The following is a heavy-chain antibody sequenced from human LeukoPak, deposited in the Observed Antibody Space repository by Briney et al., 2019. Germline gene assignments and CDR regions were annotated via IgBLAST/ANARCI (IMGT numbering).Heavy chain of an antibody. CDR1: GGSISSSSYY. CDR2: IYYSGST. J-gene: IGHJ5*02. Sequence: SETLSLTCTVSGGSISSSSYYWGWIRQPPGKGLEWIGSIYYSGSTYYNPSLKSRVTISVDTSKNQFSLKLSSVTAADTAVYYCARSPGGVNNWFDPWGQGTLVTVSS. V-gene: IGHV4-39*07. CDR3: ARSPGGVNNWFDP. D-gene: IGHD2-8*01.